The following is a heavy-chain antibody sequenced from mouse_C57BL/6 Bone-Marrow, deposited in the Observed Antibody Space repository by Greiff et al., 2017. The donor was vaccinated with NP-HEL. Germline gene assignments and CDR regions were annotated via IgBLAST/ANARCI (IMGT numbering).Heavy chain of an antibody. V-gene: IGHV10-3*01. CDR2: IRSKSSNYET. D-gene: IGHD2-9*01. Sequence: GGGLVQPKGSLKLSCAASGFTFNTYAMHWVRQAPGKGLEWVARIRSKSSNYETYYADSVKARFTISRDDSQSMLYLQRNNLTAEDAAMYCCVGGTAYYGYSYADWGKGTLVTVSA. CDR3: VGGTAYYGYSYAD. J-gene: IGHJ3*01. CDR1: GFTFNTYA.